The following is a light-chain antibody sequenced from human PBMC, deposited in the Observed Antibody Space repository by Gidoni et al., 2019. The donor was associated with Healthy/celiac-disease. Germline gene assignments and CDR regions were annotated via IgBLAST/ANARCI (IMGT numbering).Light chain of an antibody. Sequence: EIVLTQSPATLSLSPGERATLSCMASQSVSSYLAWYQQKPSQAPRLLIYDASNRATGIPARFSGSGSGTDFTLTISSLEPEDFAVYYCQQRSNWPTFGGGTKVEIK. CDR3: QQRSNWPT. CDR2: DAS. J-gene: IGKJ4*01. CDR1: QSVSSY. V-gene: IGKV3-11*01.